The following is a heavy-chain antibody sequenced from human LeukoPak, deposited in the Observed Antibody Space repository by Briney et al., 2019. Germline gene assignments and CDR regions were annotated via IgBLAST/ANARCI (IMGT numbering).Heavy chain of an antibody. Sequence: GGSLRLSCSASGFNFGGYAMSWVRQAPGKGLEWVAFIRSTDYGATAEYAASVKGRFIISRDDSKSIAYLQMNSLKSEDTAVYYCTRELDYDYVWGSLGFFDYWGQGTLVTVSS. CDR2: IRSTDYGATA. D-gene: IGHD3-16*01. V-gene: IGHV3-49*04. CDR1: GFNFGGYA. J-gene: IGHJ4*02. CDR3: TRELDYDYVWGSLGFFDY.